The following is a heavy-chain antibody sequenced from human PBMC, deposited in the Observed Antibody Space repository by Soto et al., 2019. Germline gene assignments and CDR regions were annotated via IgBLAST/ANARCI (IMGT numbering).Heavy chain of an antibody. CDR2: IIPFFGTA. V-gene: IGHV1-69*13. CDR1: GGTFSTFG. J-gene: IGHJ4*02. CDR3: AKSAPMDAGDKYYYDF. Sequence: SVKVSCKDSGGTFSTFGISWVRQAPGQGLEWMGGIIPFFGTARYSQKFEDRITITADESTNTVYMDLRSLTSEDTAIYYCAKSAPMDAGDKYYYDFWGQGALVTVSS. D-gene: IGHD4-17*01.